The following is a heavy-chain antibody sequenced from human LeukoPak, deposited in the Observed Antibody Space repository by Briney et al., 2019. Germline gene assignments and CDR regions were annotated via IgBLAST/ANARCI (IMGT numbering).Heavy chain of an antibody. V-gene: IGHV4-4*07. CDR1: GGSISSYY. Sequence: PSETLSLTCTVSGGSISSYYWSWIRQPAGKGLEWIGRIYTSGSTNYNPSLKSRVTISVDTSKNQFSLKLSSVTAADTAVYYCARTKGGLTTVTTSYYYYGMDVWGQGTTVTVSS. CDR2: IYTSGST. D-gene: IGHD4-17*01. CDR3: ARTKGGLTTVTTSYYYYGMDV. J-gene: IGHJ6*02.